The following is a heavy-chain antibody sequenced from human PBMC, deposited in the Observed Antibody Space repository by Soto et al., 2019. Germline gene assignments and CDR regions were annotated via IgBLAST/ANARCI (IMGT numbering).Heavy chain of an antibody. CDR3: ARVDGYNLEGYFDY. J-gene: IGHJ4*02. D-gene: IGHD5-12*01. V-gene: IGHV4-61*01. Sequence: QVQLQESGPGLVKPSETLSLTCTVSGGSVSSGSYYWSWIRQPPGKGLEWIGYIYYSGSTNYNPSLQRRVTLAVDTSNNQFPLQLSSVTAADTAVYYCARVDGYNLEGYFDYWGQGTLGTVSS. CDR1: GGSVSSGSYY. CDR2: IYYSGST.